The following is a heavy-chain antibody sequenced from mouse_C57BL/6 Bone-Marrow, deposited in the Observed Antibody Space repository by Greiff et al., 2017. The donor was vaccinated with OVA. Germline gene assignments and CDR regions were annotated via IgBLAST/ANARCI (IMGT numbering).Heavy chain of an antibody. J-gene: IGHJ3*01. D-gene: IGHD2-4*01. CDR3: ARDDDYDGAY. CDR1: GYSITSGYY. CDR2: ISYDGSN. V-gene: IGHV3-6*01. Sequence: DVQLQESGPGLVKPSQSLSLTCSVTGYSITSGYYWNWIRQFPGNKLEWMGYISYDGSNNYNPSLKNRISITRDTSKNQFFLKLNSVTTEDTATYYCARDDDYDGAYWGQGTLVTVSA.